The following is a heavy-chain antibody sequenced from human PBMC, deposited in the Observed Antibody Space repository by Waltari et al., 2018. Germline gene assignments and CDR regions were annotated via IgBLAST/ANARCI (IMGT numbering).Heavy chain of an antibody. CDR1: GDSVSSYSAA. D-gene: IGHD2-15*01. CDR2: TYFRSKWSD. V-gene: IGHV6-1*01. Sequence: QVLLQQSGPGLVRPSQPLSLTCAISGDSVSSYSAAWNWVRQSPSRGLEWLGRTYFRSKWSDDYAVSVRGRITINPDTSKNQFSLHLNSVTPEDTAVYYCARGVVANTYYFDYWGQGILVTVSS. J-gene: IGHJ4*02. CDR3: ARGVVANTYYFDY.